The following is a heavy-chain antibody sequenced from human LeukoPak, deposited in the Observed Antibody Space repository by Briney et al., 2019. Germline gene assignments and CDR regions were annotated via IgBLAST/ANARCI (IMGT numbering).Heavy chain of an antibody. CDR3: ARSPGPDLNYYDTSGSYYFDY. Sequence: NPSQTLSLTCTVSGGSISSGSYYWSWIRQPAGKGLEWIGRLYTSGSTNYSPSLKSRVTISVDASKNQFSLRLTSVTAADTAMYYCARSPGPDLNYYDTSGSYYFDYWGQGTLVTVSS. J-gene: IGHJ4*02. V-gene: IGHV4-61*02. D-gene: IGHD3-22*01. CDR2: LYTSGST. CDR1: GGSISSGSYY.